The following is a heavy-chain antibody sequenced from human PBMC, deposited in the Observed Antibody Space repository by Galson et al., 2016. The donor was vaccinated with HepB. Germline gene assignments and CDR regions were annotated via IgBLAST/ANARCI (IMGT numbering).Heavy chain of an antibody. CDR2: IHSSGDT. CDR3: GRDSYDSSSWSVDY. Sequence: SLRLSCAASGFTVRDDYMNWVRQAPGKGLEWVSVIHSSGDTNYADSVKDWFTISRDTSKNTVYLQMNSLRAEDTAVYYCGRDSYDSSSWSVDYWGQGTLVTVSS. D-gene: IGHD6-13*01. V-gene: IGHV3-53*01. CDR1: GFTVRDDY. J-gene: IGHJ4*02.